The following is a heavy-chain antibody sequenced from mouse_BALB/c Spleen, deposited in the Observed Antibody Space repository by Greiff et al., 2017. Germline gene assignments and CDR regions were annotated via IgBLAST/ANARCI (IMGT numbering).Heavy chain of an antibody. V-gene: IGHV14-3*02. J-gene: IGHJ3*01. CDR2: IDPANGNT. D-gene: IGHD1-1*01. CDR1: GFNIKDTY. Sequence: EVQLQQSGAELVKPGASVKLSCTASGFNIKDTYMHWVKQRPEQGLEWIGRIDPANGNTKYDPKFQGKATITADTSSNTAYLQLSSLTSEDTAVYYCAAYYCGSSPWFAYWGQGTLVTVSA. CDR3: AAYYCGSSPWFAY.